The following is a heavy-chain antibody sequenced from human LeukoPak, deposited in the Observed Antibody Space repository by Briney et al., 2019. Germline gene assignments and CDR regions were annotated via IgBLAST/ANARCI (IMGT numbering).Heavy chain of an antibody. Sequence: PGGSLRLSCTASGFTFGDYAMSWVRQAPGKGLEWVGFIRSKAYGGTTEYAASVKGRFTISRDDSKSIAYLQMNSLKTEDTAVYYCTRGRAYDSSGYIYYYYYMDVWGKGTTVTVSS. V-gene: IGHV3-49*04. CDR1: GFTFGDYA. CDR2: IRSKAYGGTT. J-gene: IGHJ6*03. D-gene: IGHD3-22*01. CDR3: TRGRAYDSSGYIYYYYYMDV.